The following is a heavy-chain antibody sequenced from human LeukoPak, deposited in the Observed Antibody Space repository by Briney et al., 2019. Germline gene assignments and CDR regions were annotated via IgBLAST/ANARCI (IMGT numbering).Heavy chain of an antibody. CDR3: ARGGVRGVLLPVDY. CDR2: ISSSSSNI. CDR1: GFTFSTYS. Sequence: GGSLRLSCAASGFTFSTYSMNWVRQAPGKGLEWVSSISSSSSNIYYADSVKGRFTISRDNAKNSLYLQMNSLRAEDTAVYYCARGGVRGVLLPVDYWGQGTLVTVSS. J-gene: IGHJ4*02. D-gene: IGHD3-10*01. V-gene: IGHV3-21*01.